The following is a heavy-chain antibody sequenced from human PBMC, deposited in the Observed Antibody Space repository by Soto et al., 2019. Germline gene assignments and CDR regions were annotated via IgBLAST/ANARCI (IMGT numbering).Heavy chain of an antibody. J-gene: IGHJ4*02. D-gene: IGHD3-3*01. Sequence: SETLSLTCTVSGGSISSGDYYWSWIRQPPGKGLEWIGYIYYSGSTYYNPSLKSRVTISVDTSKNQFSLKLSSVTAADTAVYYCASRRSITIFGVDPIDYWGQGTLVTVSS. CDR2: IYYSGST. CDR3: ASRRSITIFGVDPIDY. CDR1: GGSISSGDYY. V-gene: IGHV4-30-4*01.